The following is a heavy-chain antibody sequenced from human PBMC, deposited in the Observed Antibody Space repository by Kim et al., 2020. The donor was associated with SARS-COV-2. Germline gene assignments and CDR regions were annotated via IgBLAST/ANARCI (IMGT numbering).Heavy chain of an antibody. CDR2: ISWNSGSI. CDR3: AKDIPKYYYGSGSLGH. CDR1: GFTFGDYA. J-gene: IGHJ4*02. V-gene: IGHV3-9*01. Sequence: GGSLRLSCAASGFTFGDYAMHWVRQAPGKGLEWVSGISWNSGSIGYADSVKGRFTISRDNAKNSLYLQMNSLRAEDTALYYCAKDIPKYYYGSGSLGHWGQGTLVTVSS. D-gene: IGHD3-10*01.